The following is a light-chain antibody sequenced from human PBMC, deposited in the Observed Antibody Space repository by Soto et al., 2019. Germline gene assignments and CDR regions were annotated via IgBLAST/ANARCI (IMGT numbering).Light chain of an antibody. CDR1: QTISSW. CDR3: RHDNRYSEA. CDR2: KAS. Sequence: DIQMTQSPSTLSGSVGDRVTITCRASQTISSWLAWYQQKPGKAPKLLIYKASTLKSGVPSRFSGSGSGTEFTLTISSLQPNEFATYYCRHDNRYSEAFGQGTKVEVK. V-gene: IGKV1-5*03. J-gene: IGKJ1*01.